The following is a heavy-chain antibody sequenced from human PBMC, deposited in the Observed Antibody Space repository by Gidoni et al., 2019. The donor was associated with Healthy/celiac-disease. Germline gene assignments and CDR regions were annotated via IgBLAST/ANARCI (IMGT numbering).Heavy chain of an antibody. CDR2: IIPYLGIA. Sequence: QVQLVQSGAEVKKPGSSVKVSCNDPEGTFTSYAISWVRQAPGQGLEWMGSIIPYLGIANYEQKLQGRVTITADKSTSTAYMELSSLRSEDTAVYYCARGATIFGVVTHRRGGMDVWGQGTTVTVSS. CDR3: ARGATIFGVVTHRRGGMDV. V-gene: IGHV1-69*04. CDR1: EGTFTSYA. J-gene: IGHJ6*02. D-gene: IGHD3-3*01.